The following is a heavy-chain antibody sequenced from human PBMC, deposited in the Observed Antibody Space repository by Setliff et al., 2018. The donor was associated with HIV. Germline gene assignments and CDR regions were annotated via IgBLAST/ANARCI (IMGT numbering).Heavy chain of an antibody. J-gene: IGHJ2*01. D-gene: IGHD3-10*01. Sequence: GASVKVSCKASGYTFTGYYMHWVRQAPGQGLEWVGWITPKSGGTNFAQKFQGRVTMTRDTSISTAYMELNSLRSEDTAVYYCARDDHYYDSGSYYSDWYFDLWGRGTLVT. CDR3: ARDDHYYDSGSYYSDWYFDL. CDR2: ITPKSGGT. V-gene: IGHV1-2*02. CDR1: GYTFTGYY.